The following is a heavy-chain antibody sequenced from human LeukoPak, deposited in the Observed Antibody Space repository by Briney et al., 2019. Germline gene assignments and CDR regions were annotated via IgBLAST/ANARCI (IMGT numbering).Heavy chain of an antibody. Sequence: SVKVSCKASGGTFSSYAISWVRQAPGQGLEWMGGIIPIFGTANYAQKFQGRVTITADESTSTAYMELSSLRSEDTAVYYCARGAPSTKTYYYDRSGLYFDYWGQGTLVTVSS. CDR1: GGTFSSYA. D-gene: IGHD3-22*01. J-gene: IGHJ4*02. V-gene: IGHV1-69*01. CDR3: ARGAPSTKTYYYDRSGLYFDY. CDR2: IIPIFGTA.